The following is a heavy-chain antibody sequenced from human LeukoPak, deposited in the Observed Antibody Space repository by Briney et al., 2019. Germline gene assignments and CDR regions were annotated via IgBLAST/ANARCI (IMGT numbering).Heavy chain of an antibody. D-gene: IGHD5-12*01. CDR3: ARVWASEPRGIVAKIKVDLEFDY. CDR1: GYTFTGYY. J-gene: IGHJ4*02. Sequence: ASVKVSCKASGYTFTGYYMHWVRQAPGQGLEWMGWINPNSGGTNYAQKFQGRVTMTRDTSISTAYMELSRLRSDDTAVYYCARVWASEPRGIVAKIKVDLEFDYWGQGTLVTVSS. V-gene: IGHV1-2*02. CDR2: INPNSGGT.